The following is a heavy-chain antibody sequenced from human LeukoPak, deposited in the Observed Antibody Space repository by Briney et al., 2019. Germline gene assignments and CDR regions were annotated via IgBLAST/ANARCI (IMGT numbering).Heavy chain of an antibody. J-gene: IGHJ3*02. D-gene: IGHD3-22*01. CDR1: GFTFSSYS. V-gene: IGHV3-21*01. Sequence: GGSLRLSCAASGFTFSSYSMNWVRQAPGKGLEWVSSISSSSSYIYYADSVKGRFTISRDNAKNSLYLQMNSLRAEDTAVYYCARDRGVSFLGYDSSGYADAFDIWGQGTMVTVSS. CDR3: ARDRGVSFLGYDSSGYADAFDI. CDR2: ISSSSSYI.